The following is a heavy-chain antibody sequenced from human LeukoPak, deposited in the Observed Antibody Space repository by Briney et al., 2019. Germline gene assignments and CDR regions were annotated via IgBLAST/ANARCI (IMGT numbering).Heavy chain of an antibody. V-gene: IGHV3-30*02. J-gene: IGHJ4*02. CDR1: GFTFSTHG. CDR3: ARGRKYTSGYRVTELGSGYSDY. CDR2: IRYDGINK. D-gene: IGHD5-18*01. Sequence: GGSLRLSCAASGFTFSTHGMHWVRQAPGKGLEWVAFIRYDGINKYYADSVKGRFTISRDNSKNTLHLQMNSLRGEDTAVYYCARGRKYTSGYRVTELGSGYSDYWGQGTLVTVSS.